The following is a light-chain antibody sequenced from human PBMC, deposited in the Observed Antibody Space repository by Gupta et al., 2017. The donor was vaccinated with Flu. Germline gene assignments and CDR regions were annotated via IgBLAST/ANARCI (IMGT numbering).Light chain of an antibody. CDR2: LNSDGSH. V-gene: IGLV4-69*01. J-gene: IGLJ3*02. CDR3: QTWGTGIWV. Sequence: QLVLTQSPSASASLGASVKLTCTLSSGHSSYAIAWHQQQPEKGPRYLMKLNSDGSHSKGDGIPDRFSGSASGAERYLTIASVQAGAEDDYYCQTWGTGIWVFGGGTKLTVL. CDR1: SGHSSYA.